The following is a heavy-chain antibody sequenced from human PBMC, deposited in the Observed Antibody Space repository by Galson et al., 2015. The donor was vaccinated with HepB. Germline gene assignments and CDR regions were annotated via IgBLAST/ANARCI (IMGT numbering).Heavy chain of an antibody. CDR2: IYPGDSDT. CDR3: ARQATITGKLGIDP. V-gene: IGHV5-51*01. J-gene: IGHJ5*02. CDR1: GYSFTSYW. D-gene: IGHD5-24*01. Sequence: QSGAEVKKPGESLKISCQVSGYSFTSYWIAWVRQMPGKGLEWMGIIYPGDSDTRYSPSFEGQVTISADLSINTAYLQWSSLEASDTAIYYCARQATITGKLGIDPWGQGTLVTVSS.